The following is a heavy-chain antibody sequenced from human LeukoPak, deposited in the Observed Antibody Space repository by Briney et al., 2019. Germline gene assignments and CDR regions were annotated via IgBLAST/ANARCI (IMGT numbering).Heavy chain of an antibody. V-gene: IGHV1-2*04. CDR3: ARDHLSGGA. J-gene: IGHJ5*02. Sequence: GASVKVSCKASGYTFTDHYIHWVRQAPGQGLEWMGWVNPSTGGTHFAQKFQGWVTMTRDTSINTAYMELSSLKSDDTAVYYCARDHLSGGAWGQGTLVTVSS. D-gene: IGHD6-25*01. CDR2: VNPSTGGT. CDR1: GYTFTDHY.